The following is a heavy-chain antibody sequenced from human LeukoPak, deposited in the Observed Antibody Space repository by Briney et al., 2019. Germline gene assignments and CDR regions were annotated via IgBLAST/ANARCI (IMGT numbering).Heavy chain of an antibody. CDR3: ARDTYIGYDS. D-gene: IGHD5-12*01. V-gene: IGHV4-59*11. CDR1: GGSISNHF. J-gene: IGHJ5*02. CDR2: IYYSGST. Sequence: SETLSLTCTVSGGSISNHFWSWIRQPPATGLVWIGYIYYSGSTNYNPSPRSRVTISIDTPKNQFSLRLRSVTAARTAVYYCARDTYIGYDSWGQGTLVTVSS.